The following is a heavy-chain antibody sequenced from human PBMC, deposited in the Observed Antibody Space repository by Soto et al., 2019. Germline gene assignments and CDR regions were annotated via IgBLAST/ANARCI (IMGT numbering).Heavy chain of an antibody. CDR1: GFTFSSYA. J-gene: IGHJ4*02. CDR3: ARGRWAAAGRINYYFDY. V-gene: IGHV3-64*02. Sequence: EVQLVESGEGLVQPGGSLRLSCAASGFTFSSYAMHWVRQAPGKGLEYVSAISSNGGSTYYADSVQGRFTISRDNSKNTLYLHLGSLRAEDMAVYYCARGRWAAAGRINYYFDYWGQGTLVTVSS. CDR2: ISSNGGST. D-gene: IGHD6-13*01.